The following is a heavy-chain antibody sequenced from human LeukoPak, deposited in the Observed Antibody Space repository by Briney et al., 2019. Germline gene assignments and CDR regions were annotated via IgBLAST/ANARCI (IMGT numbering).Heavy chain of an antibody. CDR2: INPNSGGT. Sequence: ASVKVSCKASAYTFTVYYIHWVRQAPGQGLEWMGWINPNSGGTNYAQKFQGRVTMTRDTSINTAYMEVTRLKSDDTAIYYCARDPPPVIVGGTTADYWGQGTLVTVSS. J-gene: IGHJ4*02. CDR3: ARDPPPVIVGGTTADY. D-gene: IGHD1-26*01. CDR1: AYTFTVYY. V-gene: IGHV1-2*02.